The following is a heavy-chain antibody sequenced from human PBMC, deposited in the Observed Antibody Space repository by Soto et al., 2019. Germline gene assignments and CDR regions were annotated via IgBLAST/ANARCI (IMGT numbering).Heavy chain of an antibody. CDR2: VSGSGDST. CDR1: GFTFSSYA. J-gene: IGHJ4*02. CDR3: AKSRGLYSVYDYYDY. V-gene: IGHV3-23*01. Sequence: GGSLRLSCAASGFTFSSYAMSWVRQAPGKGLEWVSVVSGSGDSTDYADSVKGRFTISRDNSKNTLYLQMNSLRAEDTAVYYCAKSRGLYSVYDYYDYWGQGTLVTVSS. D-gene: IGHD5-12*01.